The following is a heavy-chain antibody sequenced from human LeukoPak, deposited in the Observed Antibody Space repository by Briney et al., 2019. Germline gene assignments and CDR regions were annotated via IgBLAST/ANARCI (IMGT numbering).Heavy chain of an antibody. Sequence: PGGSLRLSCAASGFSFGSYSMNWIRQAPGKGLEWVSSISSSSTYIYHAVSVKGRFTISRDNAKNSLYLQMNSLRAEDTAVYYCAVQKSISYGMDVWGQGITVTVSS. CDR2: ISSSSTYI. D-gene: IGHD3-3*02. V-gene: IGHV3-21*01. CDR1: GFSFGSYS. J-gene: IGHJ6*02. CDR3: AVQKSISYGMDV.